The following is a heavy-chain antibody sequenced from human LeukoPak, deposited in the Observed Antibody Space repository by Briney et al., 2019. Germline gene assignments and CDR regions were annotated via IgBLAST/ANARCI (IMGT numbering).Heavy chain of an antibody. V-gene: IGHV1-18*01. D-gene: IGHD3-3*01. CDR3: ARERPPPDYDFWSGFDY. Sequence: ASVKVSCKASGYTFTSYGISWVRQAPGQGLEWMGWISAYNGNTNYAQKLQGRVTMTTDTSTSTAYMELRSLRSDDTAVYYCARERPPPDYDFWSGFDYWGQGTLVTVSS. J-gene: IGHJ4*02. CDR2: ISAYNGNT. CDR1: GYTFTSYG.